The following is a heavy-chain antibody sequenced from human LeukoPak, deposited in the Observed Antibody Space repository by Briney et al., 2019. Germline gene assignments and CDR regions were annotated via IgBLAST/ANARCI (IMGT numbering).Heavy chain of an antibody. CDR3: ARISGSYYPIGTLFDY. CDR1: GFTFSSYE. V-gene: IGHV3-48*03. CDR2: ISSSGSTI. D-gene: IGHD3-10*01. Sequence: PGGSLRLSCAASGFTFSSYEMNWVRQAPGKGLEWVSYISSSGSTIYYADSVKGRFTISRDNAKNSLYLQMNSLRAEDTAVYYCARISGSYYPIGTLFDYCGQGTLVTVSS. J-gene: IGHJ4*02.